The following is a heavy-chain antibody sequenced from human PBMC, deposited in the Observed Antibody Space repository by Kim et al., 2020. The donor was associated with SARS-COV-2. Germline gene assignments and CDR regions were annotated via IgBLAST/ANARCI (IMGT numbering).Heavy chain of an antibody. CDR3: ARHYAPTYSSSWYSTVTGFDY. CDR2: IYPGDSDT. Sequence: GESLKISCKGSGYSFTSYWIGWVRQMPGKGLEWMGIIYPGDSDTRYSPSFQGQVTISVDKSISTAYLQWSSLKASDTAIYYCARHYAPTYSSSWYSTVTGFDYWGQGTLVTVSS. CDR1: GYSFTSYW. V-gene: IGHV5-51*01. J-gene: IGHJ4*02. D-gene: IGHD6-13*01.